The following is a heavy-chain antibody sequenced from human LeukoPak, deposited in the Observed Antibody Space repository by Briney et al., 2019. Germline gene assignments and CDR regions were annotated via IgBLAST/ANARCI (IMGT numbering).Heavy chain of an antibody. CDR2: ISYDGSNK. CDR1: GFTFSSYA. J-gene: IGHJ4*02. D-gene: IGHD2-21*02. Sequence: GGSLRLSCAASGFTFSSYAMHWVRQAPGKGLEWVAVISYDGSNKYYADSVKGRFTISRDNAKNSLYLQMNSLRDEDTAVYYCARDRGDRIGWGQGTLVTVSS. CDR3: ARDRGDRIG. V-gene: IGHV3-30-3*01.